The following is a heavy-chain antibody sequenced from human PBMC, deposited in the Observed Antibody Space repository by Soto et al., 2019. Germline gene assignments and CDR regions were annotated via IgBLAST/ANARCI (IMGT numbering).Heavy chain of an antibody. CDR3: PRDQYCSVSTCFGYPAV. D-gene: IGHD2-15*01. V-gene: IGHV1-69*04. CDR1: GDTFITHT. CDR2: IIPLLGMT. J-gene: IGHJ6*03. Sequence: QVQLLQSGSLLKRPGSSVKISCQASGDTFITHTLTWVRQAPGQGPEWVGRIIPLLGMTDYAQRFQGRVTLTADKSTTTAYMVLGSLTSEDTAIYYCPRDQYCSVSTCFGYPAVWGTGTALNVSS.